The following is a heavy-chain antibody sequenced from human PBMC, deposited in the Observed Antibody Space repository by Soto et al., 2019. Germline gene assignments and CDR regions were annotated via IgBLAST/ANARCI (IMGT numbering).Heavy chain of an antibody. CDR3: AREGSDDTFDI. Sequence: EVQLVESGGGLVQPGGSLRLSCAASGFTFSTYEMNWVRQAPGKGLEWVSYISSSGSSIYYADSVKGRFTMSRDNAKNSLYLQMNSLRGEDTAVYYCAREGSDDTFDIWGQGTMVPVSS. CDR2: ISSSGSSI. D-gene: IGHD1-26*01. V-gene: IGHV3-48*03. J-gene: IGHJ3*02. CDR1: GFTFSTYE.